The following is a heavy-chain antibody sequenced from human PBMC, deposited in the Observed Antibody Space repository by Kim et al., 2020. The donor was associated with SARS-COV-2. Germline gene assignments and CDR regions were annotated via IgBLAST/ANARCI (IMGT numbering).Heavy chain of an antibody. D-gene: IGHD3-3*01. V-gene: IGHV4-59*01. Sequence: SETLSLTCTVSGGSISSYYWSWIRQPPGKGLEWIGYIYYSGSTNYNPSLKSRVTISVDTSKNQFSLKLSSVTAADTAVYYCARESLEWLLSGYYYYGMDVWGQGTTVTVSS. CDR2: IYYSGST. J-gene: IGHJ6*02. CDR1: GGSISSYY. CDR3: ARESLEWLLSGYYYYGMDV.